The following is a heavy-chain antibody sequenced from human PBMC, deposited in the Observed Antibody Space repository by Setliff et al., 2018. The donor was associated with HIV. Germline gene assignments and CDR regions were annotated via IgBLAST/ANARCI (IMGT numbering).Heavy chain of an antibody. Sequence: GGSLRLSCAASGFTFSSYSMNWVRQAPGKGLEWVSSISSSSSYIYYADSVKGRFTISRDNGKNTLFLQMNSLKVEDTGVYYCHSGYDSEEQSYFDYWGQGTLVTVSS. J-gene: IGHJ4*02. CDR1: GFTFSSYS. CDR2: ISSSSSYI. D-gene: IGHD5-12*01. V-gene: IGHV3-21*01. CDR3: HSGYDSEEQSYFDY.